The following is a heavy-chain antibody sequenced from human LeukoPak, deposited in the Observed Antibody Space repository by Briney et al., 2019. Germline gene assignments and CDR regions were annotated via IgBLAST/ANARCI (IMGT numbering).Heavy chain of an antibody. V-gene: IGHV3-21*01. D-gene: IGHD1-26*01. CDR2: ISSSSSYI. CDR1: GFTFSNYT. CDR3: ARDSGSPNYYFDY. J-gene: IGHJ4*02. Sequence: GGFLRLSCAASGFTFSNYTMDWVRQAPGKGLEWVSSISSSSSYIYYADSVKGRFTISRDNAKNSLYLQMNSLRAEDTAVYYCARDSGSPNYYFDYWGQGTLVTVSS.